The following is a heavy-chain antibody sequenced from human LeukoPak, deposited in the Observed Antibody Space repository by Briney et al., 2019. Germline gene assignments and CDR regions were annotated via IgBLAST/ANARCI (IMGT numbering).Heavy chain of an antibody. D-gene: IGHD3-10*01. CDR1: GGTFSSYA. J-gene: IGHJ5*02. CDR2: IIPIFGTA. CDR3: ARDGWEGLLWFGENNWFDP. Sequence: ASVKVSCKASGGTFSSYAISWVRQAPGQGPEWMGGIIPIFGTANYAQKFQGRVTITADESTSTAYMELSSLRSEDTAVYYCARDGWEGLLWFGENNWFDPWGQGTLVTVSS. V-gene: IGHV1-69*13.